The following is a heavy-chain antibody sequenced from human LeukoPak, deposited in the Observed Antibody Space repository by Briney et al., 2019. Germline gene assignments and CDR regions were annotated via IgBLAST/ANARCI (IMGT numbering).Heavy chain of an antibody. CDR2: INSGGTTT. CDR3: GRETYTYDASGPDH. V-gene: IGHV3-74*01. D-gene: IGHD5-18*01. J-gene: IGHJ4*02. Sequence: GGSLRLSCAASGFTFSSYWMHWVRQVPGKGLVWVSRINSGGTTTNYADSVKGRFTISRDNAKNTLYLQMNSLRAEDTAVYYCGRETYTYDASGPDHWGQGTLVTVSS. CDR1: GFTFSSYW.